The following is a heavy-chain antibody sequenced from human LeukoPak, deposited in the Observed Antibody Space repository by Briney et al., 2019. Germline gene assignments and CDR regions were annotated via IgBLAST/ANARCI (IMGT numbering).Heavy chain of an antibody. CDR3: ASPQYNWNYDAFDI. J-gene: IGHJ3*02. CDR2: IYYSGST. Sequence: SETLSLTCTVSGGSISSSSCYWGWIRQPPGKGLEWIGSIYYSGSTYYNPSLKSRVTISVDTSKNQFSLKLSSVTAADTAVYYCASPQYNWNYDAFDIWGQGTMVTVSS. CDR1: GGSISSSSCY. D-gene: IGHD1-7*01. V-gene: IGHV4-39*01.